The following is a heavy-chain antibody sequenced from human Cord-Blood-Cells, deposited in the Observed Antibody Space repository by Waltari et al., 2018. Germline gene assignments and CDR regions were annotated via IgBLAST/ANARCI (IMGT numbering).Heavy chain of an antibody. D-gene: IGHD1-1*01. J-gene: IGHJ4*02. V-gene: IGHV4-38-2*01. CDR3: ARLPSRNWNNYYFDY. Sequence: QVQLQESGPGLVKPSETLSLTCAVSGYSISSGYYWGWIRQPPGKGLEWIGSIYHSGSTYYNPSLKSRVTISVDTSKNQFSLKLSSVTAADTAVYYCARLPSRNWNNYYFDYWGQGTLVTVSS. CDR1: GYSISSGYY. CDR2: IYHSGST.